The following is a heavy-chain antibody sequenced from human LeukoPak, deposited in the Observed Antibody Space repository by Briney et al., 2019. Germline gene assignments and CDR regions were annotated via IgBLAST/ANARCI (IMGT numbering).Heavy chain of an antibody. J-gene: IGHJ5*02. V-gene: IGHV4-59*01. Sequence: PSETLSLTCTVSGGSLSSYYWSWIRQPPGKGLEWIGHIYYSGSTNYNPSLKSRVTISVDTSKNQFSLKLSSVTAADTAVYYCARNGYDILTGYSAAKFDPWGQGTLVTVSS. CDR2: IYYSGST. D-gene: IGHD3-9*01. CDR1: GGSLSSYY. CDR3: ARNGYDILTGYSAAKFDP.